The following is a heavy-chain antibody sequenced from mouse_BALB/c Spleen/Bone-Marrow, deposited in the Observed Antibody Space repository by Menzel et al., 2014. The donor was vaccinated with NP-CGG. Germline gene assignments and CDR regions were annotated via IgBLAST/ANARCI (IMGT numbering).Heavy chain of an antibody. CDR1: GYSITSGYS. V-gene: IGHV3-1*02. CDR3: ASITTVVVPFDY. CDR2: IHYSGST. J-gene: IGHJ2*01. D-gene: IGHD1-1*01. Sequence: EVQLQQSGPDLVKPSQSLSLPCTVTGYSITSGYSWHWIRQFPGNKLEWMGYIHYSGSTNYNPSLKSRISITRDTSKNQFFLQLNSVTTEDTATYYCASITTVVVPFDYWGQGTTLTVSS.